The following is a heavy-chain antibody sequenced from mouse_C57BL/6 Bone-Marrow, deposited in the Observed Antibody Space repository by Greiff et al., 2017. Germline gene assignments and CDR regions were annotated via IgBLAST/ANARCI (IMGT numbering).Heavy chain of an antibody. CDR2: IDPETGGT. CDR1: GYTFTDYE. V-gene: IGHV1-15*01. D-gene: IGHD1-1*01. CDR3: TRCYVSSCDWYFAV. Sequence: VQGVESGAELVRPGASVTLSCKASGYTFTDYEMHWVKQTPVHGLEWIGAIDPETGGTAYNQKFKGKAILTADKSSSTAYMELRSLTSEDSAVYYCTRCYVSSCDWYFAVWGAGTTVTVSS. J-gene: IGHJ1*01.